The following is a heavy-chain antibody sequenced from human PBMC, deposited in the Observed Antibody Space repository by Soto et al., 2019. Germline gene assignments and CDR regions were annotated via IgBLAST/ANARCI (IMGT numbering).Heavy chain of an antibody. V-gene: IGHV4-31*11. D-gene: IGHD3-10*01. Sequence: QVQLQESGPGLVKSSQTLSLTCAVSGGSISSGGNYWSWIRQHPGKGLEWIGYIYYSGSTYYNPSLKSRFTISVDTSKNQFSLKLNSVTAADTAVYYCARARMVRGVIYYYGMDVWGQGTTVTVSS. CDR1: GGSISSGGNY. CDR2: IYYSGST. J-gene: IGHJ6*02. CDR3: ARARMVRGVIYYYGMDV.